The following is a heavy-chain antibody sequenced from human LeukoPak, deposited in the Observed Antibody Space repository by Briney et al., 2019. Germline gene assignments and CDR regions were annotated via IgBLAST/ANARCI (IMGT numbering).Heavy chain of an antibody. V-gene: IGHV3-30*03. Sequence: GGSLRLSCAASGFTFSSYGMHWVRQAPGKGLEWVAVISYDGSNKYYADSVKGRFTISRDNSKNTLYLQMNSLRAEDTAVYYCARYYDKGGYYGRHDYWGQGTLVTVSS. CDR2: ISYDGSNK. CDR3: ARYYDKGGYYGRHDY. CDR1: GFTFSSYG. D-gene: IGHD3-22*01. J-gene: IGHJ4*02.